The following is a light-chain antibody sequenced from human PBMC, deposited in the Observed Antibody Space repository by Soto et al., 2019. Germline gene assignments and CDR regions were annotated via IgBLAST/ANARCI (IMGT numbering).Light chain of an antibody. J-gene: IGKJ1*01. CDR1: QSVSSSY. CDR3: QQYGSSPWT. V-gene: IGKV3-20*01. Sequence: EIVLTQSPGTLSFSPGERATLSCRASQSVSSSYLAWYQQKPGQAHRPLIYGASSRTIGIPDRFSGSGSGTDFTLTISRLEPEDFAVYYCQQYGSSPWTFGQGTKVEIK. CDR2: GAS.